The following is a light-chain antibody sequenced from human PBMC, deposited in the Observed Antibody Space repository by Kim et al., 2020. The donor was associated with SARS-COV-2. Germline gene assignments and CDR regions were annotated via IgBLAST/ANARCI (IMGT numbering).Light chain of an antibody. CDR3: NSRDSSGNLNWV. J-gene: IGLJ3*02. V-gene: IGLV3-19*01. CDR1: SLRSYY. Sequence: SSELPQDPAVSVALGQTVRITCHGDSLRSYYASWYQQKPGQAPVLVIYGKNNRPSGIPDRFSGSSSGNTASLTITGAQAEDEADYYCNSRDSSGNLNWVF. CDR2: GKN.